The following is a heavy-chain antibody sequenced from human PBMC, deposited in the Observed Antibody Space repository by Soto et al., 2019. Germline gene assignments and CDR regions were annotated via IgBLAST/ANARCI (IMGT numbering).Heavy chain of an antibody. Sequence: QVQLVESGGGVVQPGRSLRLSCAASGFTFSSYAMRWVRQAPGKGLEWVAVISYDGSNKYYADSVKGRFTISRDNSKNTLYLQMNSLRAEDTAVFYCARGHSTVTKDAFDIWGQGTMVTVSS. J-gene: IGHJ3*02. V-gene: IGHV3-30-3*01. D-gene: IGHD4-4*01. CDR1: GFTFSSYA. CDR2: ISYDGSNK. CDR3: ARGHSTVTKDAFDI.